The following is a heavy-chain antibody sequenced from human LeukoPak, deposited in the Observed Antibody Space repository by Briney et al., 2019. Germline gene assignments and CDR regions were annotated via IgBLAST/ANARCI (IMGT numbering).Heavy chain of an antibody. CDR1: GYSISSGYY. J-gene: IGHJ4*02. Sequence: PSETLSLTCAVSGYSISSGYYWGRIRQPPGKGLEWIGSIYHSGSTYYNPSLKSRVTISVDTSKNQFSLKLSSVTAADTAVYYCARASGLGGSSSGAWGAIFDYWGQGTLVTVSS. CDR3: ARASGLGGSSSGAWGAIFDY. V-gene: IGHV4-38-2*01. CDR2: IYHSGST. D-gene: IGHD1-26*01.